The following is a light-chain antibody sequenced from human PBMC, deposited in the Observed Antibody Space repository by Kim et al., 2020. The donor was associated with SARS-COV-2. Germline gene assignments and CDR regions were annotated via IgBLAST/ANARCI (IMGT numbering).Light chain of an antibody. CDR1: SSDVGGYNY. CDR3: SSHTSTNTLV. CDR2: DVS. V-gene: IGLV2-14*04. Sequence: GQSSTISCTGNSSDVGGYNYVSWDQQHPGKAPKLMIYDVSKRPSGVSNRFSGSKYGNTASLTISGLQAEDEADYYCSSHTSTNTLVFGGGTQLTVL. J-gene: IGLJ2*01.